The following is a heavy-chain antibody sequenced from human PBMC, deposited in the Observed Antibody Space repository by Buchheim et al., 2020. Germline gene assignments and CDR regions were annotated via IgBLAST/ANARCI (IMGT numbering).Heavy chain of an antibody. CDR2: IYYSGST. J-gene: IGHJ1*01. CDR3: AYSSGWDAEYFQH. D-gene: IGHD6-19*01. Sequence: QVQLQESGPGLVKPSETLSLSCNVSGGSISSHYWSWIRQPPGKGLEWIGYIYYSGSTNYNPSFKSRGTISVDTSKNQFFLQLNSVTAADTAVYYCAYSSGWDAEYFQHWGQGTL. V-gene: IGHV4-59*11. CDR1: GGSISSHY.